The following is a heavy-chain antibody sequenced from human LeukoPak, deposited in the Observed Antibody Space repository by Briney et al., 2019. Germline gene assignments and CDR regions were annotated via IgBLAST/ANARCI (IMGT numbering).Heavy chain of an antibody. V-gene: IGHV3-11*01. CDR1: GFPFSDYY. CDR3: AREEVRSFDN. J-gene: IGHJ4*02. Sequence: PGGSLRLSCAASGFPFSDYYMSWIRQAPGKGLEWVSYINSDSTTIYYADSVKGRLTISKDNAKKSLFLQMNSLRAEDTAVYYCAREEVRSFDNWGQGTLVTVSS. D-gene: IGHD5-24*01. CDR2: INSDSTTI.